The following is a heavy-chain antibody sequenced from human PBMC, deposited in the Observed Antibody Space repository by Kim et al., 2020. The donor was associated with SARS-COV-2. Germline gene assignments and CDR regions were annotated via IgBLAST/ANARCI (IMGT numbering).Heavy chain of an antibody. CDR1: GFTFSNAW. CDR2: IKSKTDGGTT. CDR3: TTSHYGDFYYYGMDV. Sequence: GGSLRLSCAASGFTFSNAWMSWVRQAPGKGLECVGRIKSKTDGGTTDYAAPVKGRFTISRDDSKNTLYLQMNSLKTEDTAVYYCTTSHYGDFYYYGMDVWGQGTTVTVSS. D-gene: IGHD4-17*01. J-gene: IGHJ6*02. V-gene: IGHV3-15*01.